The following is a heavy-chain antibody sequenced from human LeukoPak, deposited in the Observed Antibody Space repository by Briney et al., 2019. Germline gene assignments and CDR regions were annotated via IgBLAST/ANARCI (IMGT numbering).Heavy chain of an antibody. D-gene: IGHD2-15*01. CDR3: ARHYVLRSSMDV. J-gene: IGHJ6*02. V-gene: IGHV1-8*02. CDR2: MNPNSGNT. Sequence: ASVKVPCKASGYTFTSYDINWVRQATGQGLEWMGWMNPNSGNTGYAQKFQGRVTISADKSISTAYLQWSSLKASDTAMYYCARHYVLRSSMDVWGQGTTVTVSS. CDR1: GYTFTSYD.